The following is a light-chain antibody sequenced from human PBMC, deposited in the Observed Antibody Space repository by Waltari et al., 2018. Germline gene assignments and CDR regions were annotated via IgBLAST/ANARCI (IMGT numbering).Light chain of an antibody. CDR1: QSLLHSNGYNY. CDR3: MQALQTPGT. J-gene: IGKJ4*01. CDR2: LGS. V-gene: IGKV2-28*01. Sequence: DIVMTQSPLSLHVTPGAPASISCRSSQSLLHSNGYNYLDWYLQKPGQSPQLLIYLGSNRASGVPDRFSGSGSGTDFTLKISRVEAEDVGVYYCMQALQTPGTFGGGTKVEIK.